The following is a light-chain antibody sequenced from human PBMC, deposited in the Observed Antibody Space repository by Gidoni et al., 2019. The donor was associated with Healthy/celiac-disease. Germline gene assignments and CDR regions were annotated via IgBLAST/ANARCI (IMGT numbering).Light chain of an antibody. V-gene: IGLV1-40*01. CDR3: QSYDSSLSGSV. Sequence: QSVLTQPPPVSGAPGQRVTISCTGSSPNIGAGYDVHWYQQLPGTAPKLLIYGTTNRPSGVPDRFSGSKSGTSASLAITGLQAEDEADYYCQSYDSSLSGSVFGGGTKLTVL. CDR1: SPNIGAGYD. CDR2: GTT. J-gene: IGLJ2*01.